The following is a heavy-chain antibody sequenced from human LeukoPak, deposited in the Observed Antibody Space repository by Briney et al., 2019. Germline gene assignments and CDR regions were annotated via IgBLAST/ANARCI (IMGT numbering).Heavy chain of an antibody. Sequence: PGGSLRLSCAASGFTFSSSWMNWVRQAPGKGLEWVPKIKQDGTEKYYVDSVKGRFTISRDNAKNSPYLQMNSLRAEDTAVYYCARVSCAGGSCYSDYWGQGTLLTVSS. CDR1: GFTFSSSW. V-gene: IGHV3-7*05. J-gene: IGHJ4*02. CDR2: IKQDGTEK. CDR3: ARVSCAGGSCYSDY. D-gene: IGHD2-15*01.